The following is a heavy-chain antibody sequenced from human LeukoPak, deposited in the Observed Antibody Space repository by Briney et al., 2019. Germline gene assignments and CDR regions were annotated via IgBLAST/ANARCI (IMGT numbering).Heavy chain of an antibody. CDR2: IKQDGSER. CDR3: ARACGSSKCGARGGVYAADI. CDR1: GFTFTRYW. D-gene: IGHD2-15*01. J-gene: IGHJ3*02. Sequence: GGSLRLSCAASGFTFTRYWMSWVRQAPGKGLEWVANIKQDGSERHYVDSVKGRFTISRDNARNSVYLQMNSLSDDDTAVYYCARACGSSKCGARGGVYAADIWGQGTLVTVSS. V-gene: IGHV3-7*01.